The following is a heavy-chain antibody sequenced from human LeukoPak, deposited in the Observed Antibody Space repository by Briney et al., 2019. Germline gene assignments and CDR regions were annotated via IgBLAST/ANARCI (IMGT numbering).Heavy chain of an antibody. Sequence: SGTLSLTCFVSGDSIKSNYWTWVRHTPRKGLEWDGYMSDSGSPDYNPSLKSRVSISVDTSKNQFSLKLSSVTAADSAVYYCARGSWQLAEEVYWGQGTLVTVSS. CDR3: ARGSWQLAEEVY. CDR1: GDSIKSNY. CDR2: MSDSGSP. D-gene: IGHD6-6*01. J-gene: IGHJ4*02. V-gene: IGHV4-59*13.